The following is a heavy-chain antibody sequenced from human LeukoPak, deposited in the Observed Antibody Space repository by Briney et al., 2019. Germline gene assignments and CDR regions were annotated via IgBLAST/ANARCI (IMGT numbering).Heavy chain of an antibody. V-gene: IGHV3-30*02. CDR3: AKVGDSSGYYQNYFDY. J-gene: IGHJ4*02. CDR2: IRYDGSNK. Sequence: QPGGSLRLSCAASGFTFSSYGMHWVRQAPGKGLEWVAFIRYDGSNKYYADSVKGRFTISRDNSKNTLYLQMNSLRAEGTAVYYCAKVGDSSGYYQNYFDYWGQRTLVTVSS. D-gene: IGHD3-22*01. CDR1: GFTFSSYG.